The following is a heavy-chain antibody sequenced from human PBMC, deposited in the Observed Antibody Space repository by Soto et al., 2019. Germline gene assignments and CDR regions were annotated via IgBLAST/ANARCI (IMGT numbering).Heavy chain of an antibody. J-gene: IGHJ4*02. CDR1: GFTFGDYA. CDR2: IRSKAYGGTT. D-gene: IGHD3-10*01. Sequence: GGSLRLSCTASGFTFGDYAMSWFRQAPGKGLEWVGFIRSKAYGGTTEYAASVKGRFTISRDDSKSIAYLQMNSLKTEDTAVYYCTRERLLWFGELSTFDYWGQGTLVTVSS. CDR3: TRERLLWFGELSTFDY. V-gene: IGHV3-49*03.